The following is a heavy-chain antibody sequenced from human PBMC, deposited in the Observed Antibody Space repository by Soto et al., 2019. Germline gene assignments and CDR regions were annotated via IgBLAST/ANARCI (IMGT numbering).Heavy chain of an antibody. CDR1: GFTFSSYA. CDR3: AKDHDLAAAGYYFDY. V-gene: IGHV3-23*01. J-gene: IGHJ4*02. D-gene: IGHD6-13*01. Sequence: PGGSLRLSCAASGFTFSSYAMSWARQAPGKGLEWVSAISGSGGSTYYADSVKGRFTISRDNSKNTLFVQMNSLRPEDTAVYYCAKDHDLAAAGYYFDYWGQGTLVTVSS. CDR2: ISGSGGST.